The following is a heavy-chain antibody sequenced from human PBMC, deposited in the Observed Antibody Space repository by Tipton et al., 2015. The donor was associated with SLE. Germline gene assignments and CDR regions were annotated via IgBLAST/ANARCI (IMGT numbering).Heavy chain of an antibody. Sequence: TLSLTCNVSGVSISSSYWSWIRQPPGKGLEWIGEINHSGSTNYNPSLKSRVTISVDTSKNQFSLKLSSVTAADTAVYYCARADLNWNYFDYWGQGTLVTVSS. CDR1: GVSISSSY. CDR2: INHSGST. CDR3: ARADLNWNYFDY. V-gene: IGHV4-34*01. J-gene: IGHJ4*02. D-gene: IGHD1-1*01.